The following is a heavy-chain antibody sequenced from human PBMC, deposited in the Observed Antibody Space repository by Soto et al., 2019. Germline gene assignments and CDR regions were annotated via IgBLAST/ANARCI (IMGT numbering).Heavy chain of an antibody. CDR2: IYYSGST. J-gene: IGHJ4*02. CDR1: GGSISSSSYY. D-gene: IGHD3-9*01. Sequence: SETLSLTCTVSGGSISSSSYYWGWIRQPPGKGLEWIGSIYYSGSTYYNPSLKSRVTISVDTSKNQFSLKLSSVTAADTAGYYCARGRGLRWLLYTQGADFDYWGQGTLVTVSS. CDR3: ARGRGLRWLLYTQGADFDY. V-gene: IGHV4-39*01.